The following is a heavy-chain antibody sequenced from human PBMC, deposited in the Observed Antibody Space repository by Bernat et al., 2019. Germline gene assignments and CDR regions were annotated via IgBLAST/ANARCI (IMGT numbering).Heavy chain of an antibody. J-gene: IGHJ4*02. V-gene: IGHV3-7*03. CDR1: GFTFSNFW. CDR3: ARLPGDCGTTNCFGERYFDY. Sequence: EVQLVESGGDLVQPGGSLRLSCVASGFTFSNFWITWVRQAPGKGLEWVANIKQDESERYYVDSVKGRFTISRDNAKKSLYLQMNSLRVEDTAIYYCARLPGDCGTTNCFGERYFDYWGQGTLVTVSS. D-gene: IGHD2-2*01. CDR2: IKQDESER.